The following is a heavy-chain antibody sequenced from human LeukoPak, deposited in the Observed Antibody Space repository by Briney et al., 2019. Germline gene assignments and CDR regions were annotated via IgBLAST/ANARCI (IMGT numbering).Heavy chain of an antibody. CDR3: AKDSPTYYADS. V-gene: IGHV3-30*02. J-gene: IGHJ4*02. Sequence: PGGSLRLSCAASGFTFSSFGMHWVRQAPGKGLEWVSFINYNGRDKYYADSVKGRFTISRDSSKNTLSLQMNSLRAEDTAVYSCAKDSPTYYADSWGQGTLVTVSS. CDR2: INYNGRDK. CDR1: GFTFSSFG.